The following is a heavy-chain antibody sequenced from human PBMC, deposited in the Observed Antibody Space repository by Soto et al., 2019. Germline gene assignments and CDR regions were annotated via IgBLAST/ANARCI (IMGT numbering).Heavy chain of an antibody. CDR1: GFTFSSYA. Sequence: GSLRLSCAASGFTFSSYAMSWVRQAPGKGLEWISAISGSGGSTYYADSVKGRFTISRDNSKNTLYLQMNSLRAEDTAVYYCAKHVQILYYYYYMDVWGKGTTVTVSS. CDR2: ISGSGGST. V-gene: IGHV3-23*01. D-gene: IGHD3-9*01. CDR3: AKHVQILYYYYYMDV. J-gene: IGHJ6*03.